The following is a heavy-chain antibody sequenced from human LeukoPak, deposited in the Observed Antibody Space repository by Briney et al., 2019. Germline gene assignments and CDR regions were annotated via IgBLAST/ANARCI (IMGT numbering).Heavy chain of an antibody. CDR1: GFTFSSYA. CDR2: ISGSGGST. D-gene: IGHD3-22*01. J-gene: IGHJ4*02. CDR3: AKCRLDSSGYYLFDY. V-gene: IGHV3-23*01. Sequence: GGSLRLSCAASGFTFSSYAMSWVRQAPGKGLEWVSAISGSGGSTYYADSVKGRFTISRDNSENTLYLQMNSLRPEDTAVYYCAKCRLDSSGYYLFDYWGQGTLVTVSS.